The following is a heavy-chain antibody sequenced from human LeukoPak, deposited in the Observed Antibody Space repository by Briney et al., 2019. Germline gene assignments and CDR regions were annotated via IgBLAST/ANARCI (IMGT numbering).Heavy chain of an antibody. CDR3: AGIIAVAGAFDY. CDR1: GFTFILQS. V-gene: IGHV3-64D*06. CDR2: ISPNGDTT. D-gene: IGHD6-19*01. J-gene: IGHJ4*02. Sequence: GGSLRLSCSASGFTFILQSMHWVRQVPGKGLECVSAISPNGDTTYYADSVKGRFTLSRDNSKNMLYLQMSSVRAEDTAVYYCAGIIAVAGAFDYWGQGTLVTVSS.